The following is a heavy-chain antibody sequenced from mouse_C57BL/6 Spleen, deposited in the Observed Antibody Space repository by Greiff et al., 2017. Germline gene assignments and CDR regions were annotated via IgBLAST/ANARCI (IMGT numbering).Heavy chain of an antibody. CDR2: IYPRDGST. V-gene: IGHV1-85*01. CDR1: GYTFTSYD. CDR3: ARRSYYYGREYYAMDY. J-gene: IGHJ4*01. Sequence: QVQLKQSGPELVKPGASVKLSCKASGYTFTSYDINWVKQRPGQGLEWIGWIYPRDGSTKYNEKFKGKATLTVDTSSSTAYMELHSLTSEDSAVYFCARRSYYYGREYYAMDYWGQGTSVTVSS. D-gene: IGHD1-1*01.